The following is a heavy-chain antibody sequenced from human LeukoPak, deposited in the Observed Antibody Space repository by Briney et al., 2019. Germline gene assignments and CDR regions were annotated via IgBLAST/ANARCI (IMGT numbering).Heavy chain of an antibody. CDR2: VYTRGST. V-gene: IGHV4-4*07. CDR3: ARLITGTTTAFDI. D-gene: IGHD1-7*01. J-gene: IGHJ3*02. Sequence: SETLSLTCSVSGGSISGYYWTWLRQPAGKGLEWIGRVYTRGSTHYNPSLKTRLTMSVDTSKNQFSLKLSSVTAADTAVYYCARLITGTTTAFDIWGQGTMVTVSS. CDR1: GGSISGYY.